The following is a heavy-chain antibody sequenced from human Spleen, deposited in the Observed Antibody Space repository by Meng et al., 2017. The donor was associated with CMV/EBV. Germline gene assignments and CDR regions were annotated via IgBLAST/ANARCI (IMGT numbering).Heavy chain of an antibody. D-gene: IGHD3-3*01. V-gene: IGHV3-11*04. Sequence: FTFSDYYMTWIRQAPGKGLEWVSYISSSGSTIYYADSVKGRFTISRDNGKNSLYLQMNSLRAEDTAVYYCARLVRFLEWLTEYNWFDPWGQGTLVTVSS. CDR1: FTFSDYY. CDR2: ISSSGSTI. J-gene: IGHJ5*02. CDR3: ARLVRFLEWLTEYNWFDP.